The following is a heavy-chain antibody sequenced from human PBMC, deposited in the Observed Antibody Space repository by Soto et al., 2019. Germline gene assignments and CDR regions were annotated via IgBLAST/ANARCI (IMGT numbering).Heavy chain of an antibody. J-gene: IGHJ6*02. Sequence: ASVKVSCKASGYTFTSYGISWVRQAPGQGLERMGWISAYNGNTNYAQKLQGRVTMTTDTSTSTAYMELRSLRSDDTAVYYCALALGCSSTSCYTAYYYGMDVWGQGTTVTVSS. CDR1: GYTFTSYG. CDR2: ISAYNGNT. CDR3: ALALGCSSTSCYTAYYYGMDV. D-gene: IGHD2-2*02. V-gene: IGHV1-18*04.